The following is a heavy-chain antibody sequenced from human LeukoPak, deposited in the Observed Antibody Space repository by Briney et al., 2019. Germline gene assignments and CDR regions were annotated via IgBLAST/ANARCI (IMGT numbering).Heavy chain of an antibody. J-gene: IGHJ5*02. Sequence: PSETLSLTCTVSGGSISSSSYYWGWIRQPPGKGLEWIGSIYYSGSTYYNPSLKSRVTISVDTSKNQFSLKLSSVTAADTAVYYCARDTPITTVVTPAGFDPWGQGTLVTVSS. V-gene: IGHV4-39*07. D-gene: IGHD4-23*01. CDR1: GGSISSSSYY. CDR2: IYYSGST. CDR3: ARDTPITTVVTPAGFDP.